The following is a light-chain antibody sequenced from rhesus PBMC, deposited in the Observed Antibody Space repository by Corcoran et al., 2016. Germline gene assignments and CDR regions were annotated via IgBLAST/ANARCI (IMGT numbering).Light chain of an antibody. CDR2: DVS. V-gene: IGLV2S7*01. J-gene: IGLJ6*01. CDR1: SSDVGGYTY. Sequence: QSAPTQPPSVSGYPGQSVTISCTGTSSDVGGYTYVSWYQQHPGKAPKLMIYDVSKRPSGVSDRFSGSKSGNTASLTISGLQAEDDADYYCCSYTTSSTLVFGSGTKLTVL. CDR3: CSYTTSSTLV.